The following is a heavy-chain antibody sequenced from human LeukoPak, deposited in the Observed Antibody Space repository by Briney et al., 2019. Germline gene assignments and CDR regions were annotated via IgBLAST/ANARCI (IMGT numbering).Heavy chain of an antibody. Sequence: GRSLRLSCAASGFTFSSYAMHWVRQAPGKGLEWVAVISKDGSDKYYPGSVRGRFTISRDNSKNTIYLQMDSLRAEDTAIYYCARDYWWNYDYWGQGTLVTVSS. J-gene: IGHJ4*02. CDR3: ARDYWWNYDY. D-gene: IGHD1-7*01. CDR1: GFTFSSYA. CDR2: ISKDGSDK. V-gene: IGHV3-30-3*01.